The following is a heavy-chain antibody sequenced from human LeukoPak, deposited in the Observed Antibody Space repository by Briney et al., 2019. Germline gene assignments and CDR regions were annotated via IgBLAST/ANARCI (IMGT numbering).Heavy chain of an antibody. CDR2: ISSSSSTI. D-gene: IGHD2-2*01. J-gene: IGHJ4*02. CDR1: GFTFSSYS. Sequence: GGSLRLSCAASGFTFSSYSMNWVRQAPGKGLEWVSYISSSSSTIYYADSVKGRFTISRDNAKNSLYLQMNSLRAEDTAVYYCASEVLQSIVVVPAAMNYWGQGTLVTVSS. CDR3: ASEVLQSIVVVPAAMNY. V-gene: IGHV3-48*01.